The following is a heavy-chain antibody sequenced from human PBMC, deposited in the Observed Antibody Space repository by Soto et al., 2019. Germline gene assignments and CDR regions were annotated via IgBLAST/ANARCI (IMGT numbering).Heavy chain of an antibody. V-gene: IGHV1-69*04. CDR3: ARDKGIVATISH. J-gene: IGHJ4*02. D-gene: IGHD5-12*01. CDR2: IIPILGIA. Sequence: SVKGSCKASGGTFSSYTISWVRRAPGQGLEWMGRIIPILGIANYAQKFQGRVTITADKSTSTAYMELSSLRSEDTAVYYCARDKGIVATISHWGQGTLVTVSS. CDR1: GGTFSSYT.